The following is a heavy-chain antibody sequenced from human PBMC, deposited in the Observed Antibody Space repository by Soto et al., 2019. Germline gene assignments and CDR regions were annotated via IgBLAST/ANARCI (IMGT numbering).Heavy chain of an antibody. V-gene: IGHV3-33*01. CDR1: GFTFNSYG. Sequence: PWGSLRLSCTASGFTFNSYGFNFVRHSPFKWLEWVAVIWYDGNTKYYADSVKGRLTISRDNLRSTVYLQMNSLTAEDTAVYYCARPLVAPVAGPYYYGMDVWGQGTTVTVSS. CDR3: ARPLVAPVAGPYYYGMDV. D-gene: IGHD6-19*01. J-gene: IGHJ6*02. CDR2: IWYDGNTK.